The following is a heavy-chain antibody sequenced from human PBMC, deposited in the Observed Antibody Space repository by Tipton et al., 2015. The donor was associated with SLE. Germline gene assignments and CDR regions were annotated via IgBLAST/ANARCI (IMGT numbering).Heavy chain of an antibody. J-gene: IGHJ3*01. CDR3: ATGHFDY. V-gene: IGHV4-38-2*02. D-gene: IGHD1-14*01. CDR2: MHHNGST. Sequence: LRLSCTVSLYSIGSGFYWDWVRQPPGKGLEWIGTMHHNGSTYYNPSLRSRVTVSMDTSRNQFSLRLKSVTAADTAVYYCATGHFDYWGQGTMVTVSS. CDR1: LYSIGSGFY.